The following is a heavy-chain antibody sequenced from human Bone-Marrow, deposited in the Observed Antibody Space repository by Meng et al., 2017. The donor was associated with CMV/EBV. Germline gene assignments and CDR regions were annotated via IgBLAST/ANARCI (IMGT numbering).Heavy chain of an antibody. CDR3: AKDQAYSSSCGLFDY. Sequence: LSLTCAASGFTFSSYAMHWVRQAPGKGLEWVAVISYDGSNKYYADSVKGRFTISRDNSKNTLYLQMNSLRAEDTAVYYCAKDQAYSSSCGLFDYWGQGTLVTVSS. D-gene: IGHD6-6*01. CDR2: ISYDGSNK. CDR1: GFTFSSYA. V-gene: IGHV3-30-3*01. J-gene: IGHJ4*02.